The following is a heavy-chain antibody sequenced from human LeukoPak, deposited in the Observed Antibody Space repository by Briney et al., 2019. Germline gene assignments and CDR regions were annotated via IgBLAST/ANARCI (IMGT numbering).Heavy chain of an antibody. CDR2: MYYSGST. D-gene: IGHD3-16*01. V-gene: IGHV4-59*01. CDR3: ARDSVWGLFRK. J-gene: IGHJ4*02. Sequence: LETLSLTCSVSGGSISTYFWSWIRQPPGKGLEYIGYMYYSGSTNYNPSLKSRVTMSVDTSKNQFSLKLSSVTAADTAVYYCARDSVWGLFRKWGQGTLVTVSS. CDR1: GGSISTYF.